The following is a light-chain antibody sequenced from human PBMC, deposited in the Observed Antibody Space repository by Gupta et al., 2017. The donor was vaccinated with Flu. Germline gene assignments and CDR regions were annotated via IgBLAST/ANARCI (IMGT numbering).Light chain of an antibody. CDR3: KQSLYSPLN. J-gene: IGKJ1*01. Sequence: TPVQPAPIACKSSKSLLNSDVSTYLDWYQQKAGQPPQLLIYDASNRFSGVPDRFSGSGAGTEFILTIRRLQAEDFGVYDCKQSLYSPLNFGQGTKL. V-gene: IGKV2D-29*01. CDR2: DAS. CDR1: KSLLNSDVSTY.